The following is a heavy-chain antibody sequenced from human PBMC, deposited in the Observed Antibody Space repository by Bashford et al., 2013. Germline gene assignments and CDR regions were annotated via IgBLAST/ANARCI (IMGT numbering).Heavy chain of an antibody. V-gene: IGHV4-39*07. CDR3: ARAPEGLLWFGESFTPPYYFDY. CDR1: GGSINSISYY. Sequence: LSLTCTVSGGSINSISYYWGWIRQPPGKGLEWIGSIYYSGSTYYNPSLKSRVTISVDTSKNQFSLKLSSVTAADTAVYYCARAPEGLLWFGESFTPPYYFDYWGQGTLVTVSS. D-gene: IGHD3-10*01. J-gene: IGHJ4*02. CDR2: IYYSGST.